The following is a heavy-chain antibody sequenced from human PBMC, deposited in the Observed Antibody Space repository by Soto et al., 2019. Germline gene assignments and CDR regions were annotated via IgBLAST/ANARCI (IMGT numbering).Heavy chain of an antibody. Sequence: GWSLRLSCVSSVFAFISHAMSWVRQAPGKGLEWVSTFSGSGGNIDYAESVKGRLTISRDDAKNTLYLQMNSLRVEDTAGYYCAKDPPWTVGPLAMDVWGQGTKVTVSS. CDR1: VFAFISHA. D-gene: IGHD1-26*01. CDR3: AKDPPWTVGPLAMDV. V-gene: IGHV3-23*01. J-gene: IGHJ6*02. CDR2: FSGSGGNI.